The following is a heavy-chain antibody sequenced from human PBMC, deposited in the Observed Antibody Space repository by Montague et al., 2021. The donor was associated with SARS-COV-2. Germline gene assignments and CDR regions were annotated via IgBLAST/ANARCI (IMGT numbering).Heavy chain of an antibody. V-gene: IGHV4-61*02. CDR1: CGYISSGSYY. CDR2: IYASGST. CDR3: ARDLSSSWSYWFDP. J-gene: IGHJ5*02. D-gene: IGHD6-13*01. Sequence: TLSLTCTVSCGYISSGSYYWSWIRQPAGRGMEWIGRIYASGSTKYNPSLKSRVTISVDTSKNQFSLKVSSVTAADTAVYYCARDLSSSWSYWFDPWGQGTLVTVSS.